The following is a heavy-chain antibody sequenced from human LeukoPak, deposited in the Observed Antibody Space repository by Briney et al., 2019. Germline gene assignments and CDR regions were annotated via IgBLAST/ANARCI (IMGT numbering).Heavy chain of an antibody. V-gene: IGHV4-34*01. Sequence: SETLSLTCAVYGGSFSGYYWSWIRQPPGKGLEWIGEINHSGSTNYNPSLKSRVTISVDTSKNQFSLKLSSVTASDTAVYYCARETVTALGYWGQGTLVTVSS. CDR3: ARETVTALGY. CDR2: INHSGST. J-gene: IGHJ4*02. CDR1: GGSFSGYY. D-gene: IGHD2-21*02.